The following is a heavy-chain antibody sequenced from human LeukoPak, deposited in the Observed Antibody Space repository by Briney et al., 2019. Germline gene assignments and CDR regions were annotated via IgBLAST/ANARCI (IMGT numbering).Heavy chain of an antibody. D-gene: IGHD6-6*01. CDR3: ARDGRRAARPDYFDY. CDR1: GGSISSYY. V-gene: IGHV4-4*07. J-gene: IGHJ4*02. Sequence: SETLSLTCTVSGGSISSYYWSWIRQPAGKGLEWIGRIYTSGSTNYDPSLKSRVTISVDKSKNQFSLKLSSVTAADTAVYYCARDGRRAARPDYFDYWGQGTLVTVSS. CDR2: IYTSGST.